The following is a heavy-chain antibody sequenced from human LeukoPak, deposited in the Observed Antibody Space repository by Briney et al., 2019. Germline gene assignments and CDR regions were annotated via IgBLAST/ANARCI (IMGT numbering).Heavy chain of an antibody. CDR2: INSDGSST. V-gene: IGHV3-74*01. J-gene: IGHJ4*02. CDR1: GFTFSSYW. D-gene: IGHD3-22*01. Sequence: PGGSLRLSCAASGFTFSSYWMHWVRQAPGKGLVWVSRINSDGSSTSYADSVKGRFTISRDNAKNTLYLQVNSLRAEDTAVYYCARAPPYYYDTTFDYWGQGTLVTVSS. CDR3: ARAPPYYYDTTFDY.